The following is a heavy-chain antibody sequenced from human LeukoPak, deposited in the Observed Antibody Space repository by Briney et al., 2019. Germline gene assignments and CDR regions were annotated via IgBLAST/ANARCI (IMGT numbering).Heavy chain of an antibody. CDR1: GGSISSYY. V-gene: IGHV4-59*01. CDR3: AREHSSSSSNYMDV. J-gene: IGHJ6*03. CDR2: IYHSGST. Sequence: SETLSLTCTVSGGSISSYYWSWIRQPPGKGLEWIGYIYHSGSTNYNPSLKSRVTQSIDTSKNQFSLKLSSVTAADTAVYYCAREHSSSSSNYMDVWGKGTTVTVSS. D-gene: IGHD6-6*01.